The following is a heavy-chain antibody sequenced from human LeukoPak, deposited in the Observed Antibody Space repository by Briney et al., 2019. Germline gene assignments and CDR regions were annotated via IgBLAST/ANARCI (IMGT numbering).Heavy chain of an antibody. CDR1: GGTFISYA. CDR2: IIPIFGTA. CDR3: ARSPSLEYCSSTSCYLGY. Sequence: ASVKVSCKASGGTFISYAISWVRQAPGQGLEWMGGIIPIFGTANYEQKFQGRVTITADESTSTAYMELSSLRSEDTAVYYCARSPSLEYCSSTSCYLGYWGQGTLVTVSS. D-gene: IGHD2-2*01. J-gene: IGHJ4*02. V-gene: IGHV1-69*01.